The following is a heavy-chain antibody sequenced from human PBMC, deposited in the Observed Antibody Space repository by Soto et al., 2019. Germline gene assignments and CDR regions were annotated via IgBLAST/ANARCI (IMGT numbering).Heavy chain of an antibody. CDR3: ARDAAMDYGGPSPGY. CDR1: GFTVSSSY. V-gene: IGHV3-53*04. J-gene: IGHJ4*02. D-gene: IGHD4-17*01. Sequence: ESGGALVQPGGSLRLSCAASGFTVSSSYMSWVRQAPGKGLEWVSVIYSGGSTYYADSVKGRFTISRHNSKNTLYLEMNSLRAEDTAVYYCARDAAMDYGGPSPGYWGQGTLVTVSS. CDR2: IYSGGST.